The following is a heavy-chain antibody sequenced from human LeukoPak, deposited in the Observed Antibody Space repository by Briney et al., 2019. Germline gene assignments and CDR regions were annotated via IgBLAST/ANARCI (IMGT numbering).Heavy chain of an antibody. CDR1: GFTFSSYW. Sequence: GGSLRLSCAASGFTFSSYWMSWVRQAPGKGLEWVANIKQDGSEEYYVDSVKGRFTISRDNAKNSLYLQMNSLRAEDTAAYFCARVVPPLYYFDYWGQGTLVTVSS. CDR3: ARVVPPLYYFDY. V-gene: IGHV3-7*01. J-gene: IGHJ4*02. CDR2: IKQDGSEE. D-gene: IGHD3-10*01.